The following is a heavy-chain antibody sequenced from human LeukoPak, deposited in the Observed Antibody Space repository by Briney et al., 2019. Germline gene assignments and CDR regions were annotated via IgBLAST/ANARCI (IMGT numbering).Heavy chain of an antibody. CDR1: GFTFSDYY. D-gene: IGHD6-13*01. V-gene: IGHV3-11*01. CDR2: ISGSGSTR. Sequence: GGSLRLSCAASGFTFSDYYMSWIRQAPGKGLEWISYISGSGSTRYYADSVKGRFTISRDNAKNSLYLEMNSLRAEDTAVYYCARESPGIAAAGLGFWGQGTLVTVSS. J-gene: IGHJ4*02. CDR3: ARESPGIAAAGLGF.